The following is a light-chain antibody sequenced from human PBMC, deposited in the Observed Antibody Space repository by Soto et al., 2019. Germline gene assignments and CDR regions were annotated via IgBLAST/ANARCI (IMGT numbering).Light chain of an antibody. J-gene: IGLJ2*01. V-gene: IGLV2-14*01. CDR2: DVT. Sequence: QSALAQPASVSGSPGQSITISCTGTNSDVGGYDHVSWFQQHPGKAPRLMIYDVTNRPSGVPNRFSGSKTGNTASLIISGLQAEDEAGYYCSSFTRSGTLAFGGGTKLTVL. CDR3: SSFTRSGTLA. CDR1: NSDVGGYDH.